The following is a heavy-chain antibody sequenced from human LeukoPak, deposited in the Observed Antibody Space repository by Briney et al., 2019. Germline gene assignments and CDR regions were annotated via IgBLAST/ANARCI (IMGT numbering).Heavy chain of an antibody. V-gene: IGHV4-39*07. CDR3: ARYCSSTSCQGLDY. Sequence: PSETLSLTCTVSGGSISSSSYYWGWIRQPPGKGLEWIGSIYYSGSTNYNPSLKSRVTISVDTSKNQFSLKLSSVTAADTAVYYCARYCSSTSCQGLDYWGQGTLVTVSS. D-gene: IGHD2-2*01. CDR2: IYYSGST. J-gene: IGHJ4*02. CDR1: GGSISSSSYY.